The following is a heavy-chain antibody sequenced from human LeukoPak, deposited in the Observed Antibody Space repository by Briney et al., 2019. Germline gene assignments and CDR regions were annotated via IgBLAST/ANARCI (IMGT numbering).Heavy chain of an antibody. CDR3: ARVRRDGYNSPDY. J-gene: IGHJ4*02. CDR2: INHSGST. D-gene: IGHD5-24*01. CDR1: GGSFSGYY. Sequence: KSSEILSLTCAVYGGSFSGYYWSWIRQPPGKGLEWIGEINHSGSTNYNPSLKSRVTISVDTSKNQFSLKLSSVTAADTAVYYCARVRRDGYNSPDYWGQGTLVTVSS. V-gene: IGHV4-34*01.